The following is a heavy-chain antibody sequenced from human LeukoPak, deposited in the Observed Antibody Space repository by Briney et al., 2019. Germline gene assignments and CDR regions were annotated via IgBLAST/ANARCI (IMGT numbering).Heavy chain of an antibody. Sequence: GGSLRLSCAASGFTFSSYEMNWVRQAPGKGLEWVSYISSSGSTIYYADSVKGRFTISRDNSKNALYLQMSSLRAEDTAVYFCAKARFLVGVVMMPWGQGTQVTVSS. D-gene: IGHD3-3*01. CDR1: GFTFSSYE. J-gene: IGHJ4*02. V-gene: IGHV3-48*03. CDR3: AKARFLVGVVMMP. CDR2: ISSSGSTI.